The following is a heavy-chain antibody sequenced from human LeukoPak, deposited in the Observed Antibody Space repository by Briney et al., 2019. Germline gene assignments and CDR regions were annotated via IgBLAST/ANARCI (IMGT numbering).Heavy chain of an antibody. CDR2: IYTSGST. CDR3: ARANKNSGYDYRYYFDS. CDR1: GGSISSYY. J-gene: IGHJ4*02. V-gene: IGHV4-4*07. Sequence: SETLSLTCTVAGGSISSYYSSWIRHPAGEGLEWIGRIYTSGSTNYNPSLKSRVTMSVDTSKNQFSLKLSSVTAADTAVYYCARANKNSGYDYRYYFDSWGQGTLVTVSS. D-gene: IGHD5-12*01.